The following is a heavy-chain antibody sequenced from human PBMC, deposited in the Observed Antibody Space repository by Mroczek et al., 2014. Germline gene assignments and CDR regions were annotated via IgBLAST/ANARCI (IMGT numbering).Heavy chain of an antibody. J-gene: IGHJ4*02. CDR2: IWYDGSNK. Sequence: QVQLQESGGGVVQPGRSLRLSCAASGFTFSSYGMHWVRQAPGKGLEWVAVIWYDGSNKYYADSVKGRFTISRDNSKNTLYLQMNSLRAEDTAVYYCARDHGIAATFDYWGQGTLVTVSS. CDR1: GFTFSSYG. V-gene: IGHV3-33*01. D-gene: IGHD6-13*01. CDR3: ARDHGIAATFDY.